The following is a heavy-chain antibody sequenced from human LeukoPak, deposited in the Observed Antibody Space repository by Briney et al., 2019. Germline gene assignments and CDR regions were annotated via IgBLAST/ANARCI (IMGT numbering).Heavy chain of an antibody. Sequence: GGSVQVSCKASGYTFTSYGISWVRQAPGQGLQWMGWISGYNGNTNYAQKLQDRVTMTTDTSTSTAYMELRRLRSDDTAVYYCARDRTGRGPFDPWGQGTLVTVSS. CDR1: GYTFTSYG. D-gene: IGHD1-14*01. CDR3: ARDRTGRGPFDP. V-gene: IGHV1-18*01. J-gene: IGHJ5*02. CDR2: ISGYNGNT.